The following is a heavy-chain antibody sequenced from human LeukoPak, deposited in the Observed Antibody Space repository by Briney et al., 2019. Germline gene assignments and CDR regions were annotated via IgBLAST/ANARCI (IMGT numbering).Heavy chain of an antibody. J-gene: IGHJ4*02. D-gene: IGHD3-10*01. V-gene: IGHV3-23*01. CDR1: GVTFSSDA. Sequence: GGALRVSCAASGVTFSSDAGSSVPQAPGKRRWCGSAVSVVSGGAYYAGSLKGRVSISRDNSKNTLYLQMNSLRAEDTAVYYCAKCAYYYGSGVFFDYWGQATLVTVSS. CDR2: VSVVSGGA. CDR3: AKCAYYYGSGVFFDY.